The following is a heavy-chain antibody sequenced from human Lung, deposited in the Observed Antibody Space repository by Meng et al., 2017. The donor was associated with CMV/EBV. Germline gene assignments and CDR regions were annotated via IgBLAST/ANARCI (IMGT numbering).Heavy chain of an antibody. Sequence: GTFSSYAIGWVRQAPGQGLEWMGGIIPIFGTANYAQKFQDRVTITTDESTSTAYMELSSLRSEDTAVYYCARGGGYCSSTSCYYFDYWGQGTLVTVSS. CDR3: ARGGGYCSSTSCYYFDY. CDR2: IIPIFGTA. D-gene: IGHD2-2*03. J-gene: IGHJ4*02. V-gene: IGHV1-69*05. CDR1: GTFSSYA.